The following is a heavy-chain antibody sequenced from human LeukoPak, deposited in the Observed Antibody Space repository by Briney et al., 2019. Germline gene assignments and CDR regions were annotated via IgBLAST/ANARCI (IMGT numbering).Heavy chain of an antibody. Sequence: GGSLRLSCAASGFTFDDYAMHWVRHAPGKGLEWVSGISWNSGSIGYADSVKGRFTISRDNAKNSLYLQMNSLRVEDTAVYYCAKRRDHYYGMDVWGQGTTVTVSS. J-gene: IGHJ6*02. CDR1: GFTFDDYA. V-gene: IGHV3-9*01. CDR3: AKRRDHYYGMDV. CDR2: ISWNSGSI.